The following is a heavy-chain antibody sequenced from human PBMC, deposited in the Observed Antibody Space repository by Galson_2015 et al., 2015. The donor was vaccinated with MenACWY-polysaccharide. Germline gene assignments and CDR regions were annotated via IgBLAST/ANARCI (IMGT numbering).Heavy chain of an antibody. Sequence: QSGAEVKKPGESLKISCKGSGYTFTSYWIGWVRQMPGKGLEWMGIIYPGDSDTRYSPSCQGQVTISADKSVTTAFLQWSSLKASDTAMYYCARLPYYDNGNDYQGVFDYWGQGTLVTVSS. V-gene: IGHV5-51*01. J-gene: IGHJ4*02. CDR2: IYPGDSDT. D-gene: IGHD3-16*01. CDR1: GYTFTSYW. CDR3: ARLPYYDNGNDYQGVFDY.